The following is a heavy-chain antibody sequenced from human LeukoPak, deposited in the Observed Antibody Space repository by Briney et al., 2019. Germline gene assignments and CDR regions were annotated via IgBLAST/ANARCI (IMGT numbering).Heavy chain of an antibody. CDR2: IFYSGST. V-gene: IGHV4-38-2*02. CDR1: GYSISSNYY. Sequence: NPSETLSLTCTISGYSISSNYYWGWIRQPPGKGLEWIGNIFYSGSTYYSPSLKSRVTISLDTSRNQFSLKLNSVTAADTAVYYCAKSNGYGLVDIWGQGTMVTVSS. CDR3: AKSNGYGLVDI. J-gene: IGHJ3*02. D-gene: IGHD3-10*01.